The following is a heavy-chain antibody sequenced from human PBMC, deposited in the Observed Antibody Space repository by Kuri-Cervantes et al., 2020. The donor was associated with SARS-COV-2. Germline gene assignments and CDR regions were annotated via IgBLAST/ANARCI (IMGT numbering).Heavy chain of an antibody. CDR3: ARDYYYDSSGYYYDVYYYGMDV. Sequence: GESLKISCAASGFTFSNAWMNWVRQAPGKGLEWVGRIKSKTDGGTTDYAAPVKGRFTISRDNAKNSLYLQMNSLRDEDTAVYYCARDYYYDSSGYYYDVYYYGMDVWGQGTTVTVSS. V-gene: IGHV3-15*07. CDR1: GFTFSNAW. D-gene: IGHD3-22*01. J-gene: IGHJ6*02. CDR2: IKSKTDGGTT.